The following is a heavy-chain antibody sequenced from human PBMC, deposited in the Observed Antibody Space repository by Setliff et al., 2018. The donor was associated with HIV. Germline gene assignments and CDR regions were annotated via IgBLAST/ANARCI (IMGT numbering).Heavy chain of an antibody. J-gene: IGHJ4*02. V-gene: IGHV4-34*01. CDR2: INHSGST. D-gene: IGHD3-22*01. Sequence: PSETLSLTCAVYGGSFSGFYWSWIRQPPGKGLEWIGEINHSGSTNYNPSLKSRVSRSVDTSKNQFSLNMSSVTAADTAVYYCARPPYDSTAGGFDYWGQGTLVTVSS. CDR3: ARPPYDSTAGGFDY. CDR1: GGSFSGFY.